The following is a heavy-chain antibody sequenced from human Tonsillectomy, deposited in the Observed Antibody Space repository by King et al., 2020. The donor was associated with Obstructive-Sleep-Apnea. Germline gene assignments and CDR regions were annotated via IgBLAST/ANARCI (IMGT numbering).Heavy chain of an antibody. J-gene: IGHJ3*02. CDR2: IKQVGSEK. CDR3: ARVGSGSYQDAFDI. V-gene: IGHV3-7*03. CDR1: GFTFSSYW. Sequence: VQLVESGGGLVQPGGSLRLSCAASGFTFSSYWMSWVRQAPGKGLEWVANIKQVGSEKYYVDSVKGRFTISRDNAKNSLYLQMNSLRAEDTAVYYCARVGSGSYQDAFDIWGQGTMVTVSS. D-gene: IGHD1-26*01.